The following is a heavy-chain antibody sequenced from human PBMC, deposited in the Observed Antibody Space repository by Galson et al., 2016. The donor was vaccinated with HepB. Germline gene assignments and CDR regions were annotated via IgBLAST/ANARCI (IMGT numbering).Heavy chain of an antibody. CDR2: ISGSGGGT. D-gene: IGHD5-24*01. V-gene: IGHV3-23*01. CDR3: AKEMAEVGKPFFDY. Sequence: SLRLSCAASGFTFRSHAMSWVRQAPGKGLEWVSTISGSGGGTLYADSVKGRLTISRDNSKHTLYLQMISLRAEDTAMYYCAKEMAEVGKPFFDYWGPGTQIIVSS. CDR1: GFTFRSHA. J-gene: IGHJ4*02.